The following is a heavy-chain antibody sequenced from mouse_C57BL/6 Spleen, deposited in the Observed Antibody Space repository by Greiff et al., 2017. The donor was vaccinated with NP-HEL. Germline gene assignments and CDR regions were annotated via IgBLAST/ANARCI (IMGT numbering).Heavy chain of an antibody. Sequence: EVMLVESEGGLVQPGSSMKLSCTASGFTFSDYYMAWVRQVPEKGLEWVANINYDGSSTYYLDSLKSRFIISRDNAKNILYLQMSSLKSEDTATYYCAREVGKIYFDYWGQGTTLTVSS. CDR3: AREVGKIYFDY. D-gene: IGHD4-1*01. V-gene: IGHV5-16*01. CDR2: INYDGSST. J-gene: IGHJ2*01. CDR1: GFTFSDYY.